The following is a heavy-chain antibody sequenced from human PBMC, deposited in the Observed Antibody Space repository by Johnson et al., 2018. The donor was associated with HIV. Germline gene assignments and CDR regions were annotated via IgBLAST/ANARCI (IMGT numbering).Heavy chain of an antibody. CDR3: AKYQWSSSLTNDAFDI. CDR2: IKPDGSEK. Sequence: VQLVESGGGVVQPGKSLRLSCAASGFSFSSYWMSWVRQAPGKGLEWVANIKPDGSEKYYVDSVKGRFTISRDNSKNTLYLQMNSLRAEDTAVYYCAKYQWSSSLTNDAFDIWGQGTMVTVSS. J-gene: IGHJ3*02. CDR1: GFSFSSYW. D-gene: IGHD6-13*01. V-gene: IGHV3-7*01.